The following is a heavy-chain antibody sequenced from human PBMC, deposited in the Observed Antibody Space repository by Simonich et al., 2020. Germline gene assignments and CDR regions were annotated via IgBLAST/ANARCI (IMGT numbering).Heavy chain of an antibody. D-gene: IGHD2-21*02. CDR2: ISYEGSNK. CDR1: GFTFSSYA. Sequence: QVQLVESGGGVVQPGRSLRLSCAASGFTFSSYAMHGVRQAPGKGLEWVAVISYEGSNKYDADPEKGRFTISRDNSKNTLYLQMNSLRAEDTAVYYCARDGERYCGGDCYSYFDYWGQGTLVTVSS. V-gene: IGHV3-30*07. J-gene: IGHJ4*02. CDR3: ARDGERYCGGDCYSYFDY.